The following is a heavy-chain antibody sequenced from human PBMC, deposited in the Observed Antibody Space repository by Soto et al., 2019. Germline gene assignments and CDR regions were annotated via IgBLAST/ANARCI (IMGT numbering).Heavy chain of an antibody. D-gene: IGHD3-3*02. V-gene: IGHV1-69*10. CDR3: ARSGDGRIYYYYGMDV. CDR2: IIPILGIA. Sequence: ASVKVSCKASGGTFSSYAISWVRQAPGQGLEWMGGIIPILGIANYAQKFQGRVTITADKSTSTAYMELSSLRSEDTAVYYCARSGDGRIYYYYGMDVWGQGTTVTVSS. CDR1: GGTFSSYA. J-gene: IGHJ6*02.